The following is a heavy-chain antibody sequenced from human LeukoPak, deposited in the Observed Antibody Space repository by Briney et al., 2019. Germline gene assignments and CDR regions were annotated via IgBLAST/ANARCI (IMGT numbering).Heavy chain of an antibody. CDR1: GFTFSTYA. V-gene: IGHV3-23*01. CDR2: ISVSGART. D-gene: IGHD1-26*01. CDR3: AKAGPYSGSYHGDAFDI. J-gene: IGHJ3*02. Sequence: PGGSLRLSCAASGFTFSTYAMSWVRQAPANGLECVSGISVSGARTFYADSVKGRFTISRDNSKNTLYLQMNSLRAEDTAVYYCAKAGPYSGSYHGDAFDIWGQGTMVTVSS.